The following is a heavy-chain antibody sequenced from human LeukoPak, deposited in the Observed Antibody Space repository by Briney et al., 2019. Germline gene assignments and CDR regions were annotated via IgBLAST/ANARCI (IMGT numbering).Heavy chain of an antibody. D-gene: IGHD3-22*01. V-gene: IGHV4-30-4*01. J-gene: IGHJ4*02. CDR3: ARGRRRLLPPYFDY. Sequence: SETLSLTCTVSGGSISSGDYYWSWIRQPPGKGLEWIGYIYYSGSTYYNPSLKSRVTISVDTSKNQFSLKLSSVTAADTAVYYCARGRRRLLPPYFDYRGQGTLVTVSS. CDR2: IYYSGST. CDR1: GGSISSGDYY.